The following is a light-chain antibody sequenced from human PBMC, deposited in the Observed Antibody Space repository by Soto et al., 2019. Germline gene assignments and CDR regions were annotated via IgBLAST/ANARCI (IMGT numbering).Light chain of an antibody. CDR2: GIS. CDR1: QSVTSSD. Sequence: EIVLTQSPGTLSLSLGESATLSCRASQSVTSSDLAWYQRKPGQAPRLLIYGISTRATGIPDKFSGSGSGTDFTLTVSGLEPEDFAVYYCQQYGSSPITFGQGTRLEIK. J-gene: IGKJ5*01. CDR3: QQYGSSPIT. V-gene: IGKV3-20*01.